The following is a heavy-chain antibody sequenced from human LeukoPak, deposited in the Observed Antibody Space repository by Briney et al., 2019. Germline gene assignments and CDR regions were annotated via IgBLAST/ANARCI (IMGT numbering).Heavy chain of an antibody. V-gene: IGHV3-23*01. CDR2: ISGSAGGT. Sequence: GGSLRLSCAASGFTFSSYAMSWVRQAPGKGLEWVSGISGSAGGTYYADSVKGRFTISRDNSKNTLYLQMNSLRVEDTAVYYCARQRAATGFFDYWGQGTLLTVSS. J-gene: IGHJ4*02. D-gene: IGHD2-15*01. CDR3: ARQRAATGFFDY. CDR1: GFTFSSYA.